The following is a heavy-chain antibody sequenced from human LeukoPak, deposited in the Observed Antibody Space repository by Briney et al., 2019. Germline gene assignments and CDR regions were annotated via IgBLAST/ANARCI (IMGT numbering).Heavy chain of an antibody. Sequence: PGGSLRLSCAGSGFTFSRYGMHWVRQAPGKGLEWVALIRYDGNDHWYGDSAKGRFTISRDNSKDTVYLQMYSLRDEDTAVYYCARWGIVGHDAFDLWGQGTMVTVSS. D-gene: IGHD1-26*01. V-gene: IGHV3-33*01. CDR1: GFTFSRYG. CDR3: ARWGIVGHDAFDL. CDR2: IRYDGNDH. J-gene: IGHJ3*01.